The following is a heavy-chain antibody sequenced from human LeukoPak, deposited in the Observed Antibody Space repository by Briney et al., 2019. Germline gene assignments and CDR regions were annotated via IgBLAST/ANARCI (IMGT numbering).Heavy chain of an antibody. D-gene: IGHD6-6*01. CDR1: GFTFSSYA. V-gene: IGHV3-23*01. CDR3: ARTLIEYSVSSCYFDY. CDR2: ISGSGGST. J-gene: IGHJ4*02. Sequence: GGSLRLSCAASGFTFSSYAMSWVRQAPGKGLEWVSAISGSGGSTYYADSVKGRFTISRDNSKNTLYLQMNSLRAEDTAVYYCARTLIEYSVSSCYFDYWGQGALVTVSS.